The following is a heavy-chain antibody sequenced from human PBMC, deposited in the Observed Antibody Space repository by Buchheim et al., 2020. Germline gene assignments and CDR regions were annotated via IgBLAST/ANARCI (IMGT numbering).Heavy chain of an antibody. CDR1: GFTFSSYA. D-gene: IGHD5-12*01. V-gene: IGHV3-23*01. CDR3: AKDSPVATY. CDR2: ISGSGT. Sequence: EVQLLESGGGLVQPGGSLRLSCAASGFTFSSYAMTWVRQAPGKGLEWVSTISGSGTYYADSVKGRCTISRDNSKSTLYLQMNSLRAEDTAVYYCAKDSPVATYWGQGIL. J-gene: IGHJ4*02.